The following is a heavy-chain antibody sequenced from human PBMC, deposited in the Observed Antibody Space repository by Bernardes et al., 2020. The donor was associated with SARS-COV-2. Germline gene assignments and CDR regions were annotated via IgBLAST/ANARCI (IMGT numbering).Heavy chain of an antibody. CDR3: AGHPPTNGILVPATLWAFDV. CDR1: GFTFSTYG. CDR2: IWYDGSTE. J-gene: IGHJ3*01. D-gene: IGHD2-2*01. V-gene: IGHV3-33*01. Sequence: GGSLRLSCAASGFTFSTYGMHWVRQAPGKGLEWVAVIWYDGSTEYYADSVKGRFTISRDNSKNTLYLQMNNLRAEDTAVYYCAGHPPTNGILVPATLWAFDVWGQGTMVTVSS.